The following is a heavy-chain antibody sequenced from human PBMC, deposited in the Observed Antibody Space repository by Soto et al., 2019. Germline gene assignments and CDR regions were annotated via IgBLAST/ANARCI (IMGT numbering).Heavy chain of an antibody. V-gene: IGHV3-30-3*01. Sequence: GGSLRLSCAASGFTFSSYAMHWVRQAPGKGLEWVAVISYDGSNKYYADSVKGRFTISRDNSKNTLYLQMNSLRAEDTAVYYCARARGAILRFLEWFYYGMDVWGQGTTVTVSS. D-gene: IGHD3-3*01. CDR3: ARARGAILRFLEWFYYGMDV. J-gene: IGHJ6*02. CDR1: GFTFSSYA. CDR2: ISYDGSNK.